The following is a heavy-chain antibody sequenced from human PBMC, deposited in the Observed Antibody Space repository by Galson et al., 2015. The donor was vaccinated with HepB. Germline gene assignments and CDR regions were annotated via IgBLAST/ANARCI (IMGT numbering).Heavy chain of an antibody. D-gene: IGHD3-22*01. Sequence: CAISGDSVSNNYAAWNWIRQSPSRGLEWLGRTYYRSKWYNAYANSVKSRVTINSDTSKNQFSLHLKSVTPDDTAVYYCAREIHKYFYDSSGYDYWGQGSLVTVSS. CDR2: TYYRSKWYN. J-gene: IGHJ4*02. V-gene: IGHV6-1*01. CDR3: AREIHKYFYDSSGYDY. CDR1: GDSVSNNYAA.